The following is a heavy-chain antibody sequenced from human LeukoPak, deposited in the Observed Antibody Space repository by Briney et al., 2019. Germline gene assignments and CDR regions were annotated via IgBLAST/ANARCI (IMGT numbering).Heavy chain of an antibody. V-gene: IGHV1-69*13. CDR3: ALVDYYYGMDV. Sequence: ASVKVSCKASGYTFTSYGISWVRQAPGQGLEWMGGIIPIFGTANHAQKFQGRVTITADESTSTAYMELSSLRSEDTAVYYCALVDYYYGMDVWGQGTTVTVSS. D-gene: IGHD2-15*01. CDR1: GYTFTSYG. J-gene: IGHJ6*02. CDR2: IIPIFGTA.